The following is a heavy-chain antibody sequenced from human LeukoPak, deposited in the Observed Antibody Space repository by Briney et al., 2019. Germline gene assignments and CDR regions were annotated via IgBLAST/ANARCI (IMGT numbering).Heavy chain of an antibody. CDR1: GFTFSSYW. V-gene: IGHV3-7*03. Sequence: AGGSLRLSCAASGFTFSSYWMSWVRQAPGKGLEWVANIKQDGSEKYYVDFVKGRSTISRDNAKYSLYLQMTSLRAEDTAVYYCAREEEGYYYGSGSYFDPWGQGTLVTVSS. J-gene: IGHJ5*02. CDR3: AREEEGYYYGSGSYFDP. CDR2: IKQDGSEK. D-gene: IGHD3-10*01.